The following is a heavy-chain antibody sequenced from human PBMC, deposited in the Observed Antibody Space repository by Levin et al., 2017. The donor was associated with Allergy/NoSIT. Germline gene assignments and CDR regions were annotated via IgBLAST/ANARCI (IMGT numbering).Heavy chain of an antibody. Sequence: PGGSLRLSCAASGFIFSNAWMNWVRQAPGKGLEWVGRIKSKPAGGTIDYAAPVKGRFTLSRDDSKNMVYLQMNSLTTEDTAVYYCATGGGRYGMDYWGQGTLVTVSS. V-gene: IGHV3-15*01. J-gene: IGHJ4*02. CDR3: ATGGGRYGMDY. D-gene: IGHD1-26*01. CDR2: IKSKPAGGTI. CDR1: GFIFSNAW.